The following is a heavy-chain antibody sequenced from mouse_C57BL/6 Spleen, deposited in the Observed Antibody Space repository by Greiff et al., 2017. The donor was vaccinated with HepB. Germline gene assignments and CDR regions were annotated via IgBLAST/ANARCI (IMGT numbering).Heavy chain of an antibody. V-gene: IGHV1-22*01. Sequence: EVKLVESGPELVKPGASVKMSCKASGYTFTDYNMHWVKQSHGKSLEWIGYINPNNGGTSYNQKFKGKATLTVNKSSSTAYMELRSLTSEDSAVYYCARWRWDEYFDYWGQGTTLTVSS. CDR1: GYTFTDYN. J-gene: IGHJ2*01. D-gene: IGHD4-1*01. CDR3: ARWRWDEYFDY. CDR2: INPNNGGT.